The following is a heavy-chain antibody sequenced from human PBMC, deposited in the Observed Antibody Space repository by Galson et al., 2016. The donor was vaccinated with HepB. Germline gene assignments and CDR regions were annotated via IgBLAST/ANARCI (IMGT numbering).Heavy chain of an antibody. Sequence: SVKVSCKASGYIFTEHYIHWVRQAPGQGLEYVGWINPDSGATRYAQTFQGRVTMTRDTSIRTAHMELTWLTYDDTAVYYCGRDLWPVMVRGVQDYWGQGTLVTVSS. CDR2: INPDSGAT. CDR1: GYIFTEHY. D-gene: IGHD3-10*01. J-gene: IGHJ4*02. V-gene: IGHV1-2*02. CDR3: GRDLWPVMVRGVQDY.